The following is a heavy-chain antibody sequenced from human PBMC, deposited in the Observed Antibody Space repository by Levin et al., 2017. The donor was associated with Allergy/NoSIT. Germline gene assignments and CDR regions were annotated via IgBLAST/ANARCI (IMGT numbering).Heavy chain of an antibody. Sequence: GESLKISCAASGFTFSNYAMHWVRQAPGKGLEWVGVISDEGSSEFYIDSVKGRFTISRDNSKNRLYLQMDSLRAEDTALYYCVREIAEEGTWGQGTLVIVSS. CDR1: GFTFSNYA. CDR3: VREIAEEGT. CDR2: ISDEGSSE. V-gene: IGHV3-30-3*01. D-gene: IGHD1-1*01. J-gene: IGHJ4*02.